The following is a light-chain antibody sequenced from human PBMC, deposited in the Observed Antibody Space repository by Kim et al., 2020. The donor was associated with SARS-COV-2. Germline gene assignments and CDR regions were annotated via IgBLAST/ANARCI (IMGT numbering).Light chain of an antibody. CDR1: ALPKQY. CDR2: KDS. CDR3: QSADSSGTYRWV. Sequence: PRQTSRITCSGDALPKQYAYWYQQKPGQAPVRVIYKDSERPTGIPERFSGSSSGTTVTLTISGVQAEDEADYYCQSADSSGTYRWVFGGGTQLTVL. V-gene: IGLV3-25*03. J-gene: IGLJ3*02.